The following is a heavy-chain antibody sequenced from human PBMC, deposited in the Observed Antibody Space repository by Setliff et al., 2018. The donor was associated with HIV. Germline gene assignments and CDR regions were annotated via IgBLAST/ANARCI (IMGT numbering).Heavy chain of an antibody. CDR3: ARGAPTINDY. J-gene: IGHJ4*02. CDR1: GGTFSSYA. V-gene: IGHV1-69*10. CDR2: IIHILGIA. D-gene: IGHD3-10*01. Sequence: GASVKVSCEASGGTFSSYAISWVRQAPGQGLEWMGGIIHILGIADYAQKFQGRVTITTDESTSTAYMELSSVRSEDTAVYYCARGAPTINDYWGQGTLVTVSS.